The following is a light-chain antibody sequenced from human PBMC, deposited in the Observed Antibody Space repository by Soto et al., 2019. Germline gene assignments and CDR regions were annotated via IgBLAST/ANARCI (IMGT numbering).Light chain of an antibody. CDR1: SSDVGGYNY. CDR3: SSLSSSSTLVV. CDR2: DVN. J-gene: IGLJ2*01. V-gene: IGLV2-14*03. Sequence: QSALTQPASMSESPGQSITISCTGTSSDVGGYNYVSLYRQHPGKAPKLMIYDVNNRPSGVSNRFSGSKSGNTASLTISGLQAEDEADYYCSSLSSSSTLVVFGGGTKLTVL.